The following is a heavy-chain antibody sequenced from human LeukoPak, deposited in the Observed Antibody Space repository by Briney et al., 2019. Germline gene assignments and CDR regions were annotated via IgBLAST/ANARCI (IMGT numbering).Heavy chain of an antibody. V-gene: IGHV3-30*18. CDR3: AKDLYDSSGYYFDFDY. CDR2: ISYDGSNK. J-gene: IGHJ4*02. Sequence: GGSLRLSCAASGFTFNSYGMYWVRQAPGTGLEWVAVISYDGSNKYYADSVKGRFTISRDNSKNALYLQMNSLRAEDTAVYYCAKDLYDSSGYYFDFDYWGQGTLVTVSS. CDR1: GFTFNSYG. D-gene: IGHD3-22*01.